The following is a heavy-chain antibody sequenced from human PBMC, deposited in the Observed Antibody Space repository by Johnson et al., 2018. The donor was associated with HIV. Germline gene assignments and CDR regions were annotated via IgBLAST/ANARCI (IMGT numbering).Heavy chain of an antibody. V-gene: IGHV3-9*01. CDR2: IKWNGGST. CDR1: GFTFDDYA. Sequence: QLVESGGGLVQPGGSLRLSCAASGFTFDDYAMHWVRQAPGKGLEWVSGIKWNGGSTGYADSVKGRFTISGDNSKNTLYLQMNSLRAEDTAVYYCAKDLLSSSWFHDASDIWGQGTMVTVSS. D-gene: IGHD6-13*01. CDR3: AKDLLSSSWFHDASDI. J-gene: IGHJ3*02.